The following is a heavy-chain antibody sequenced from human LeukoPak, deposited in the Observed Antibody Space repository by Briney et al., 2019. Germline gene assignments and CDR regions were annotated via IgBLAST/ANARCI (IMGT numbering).Heavy chain of an antibody. CDR1: GFTFSTYV. CDR3: ARGFSSGWGLDF. D-gene: IGHD6-19*01. J-gene: IGHJ4*02. V-gene: IGHV3-23*01. CDR2: IWGSGSNT. Sequence: GGSLRLSCAAPGFTFSTYVMSWVRQAPGKGLEWVSGIWGSGSNTYYANSVKGRFTISRDNSKHTLYLQMNTLGAEDTAVYYCARGFSSGWGLDFWGQGTLVTVSS.